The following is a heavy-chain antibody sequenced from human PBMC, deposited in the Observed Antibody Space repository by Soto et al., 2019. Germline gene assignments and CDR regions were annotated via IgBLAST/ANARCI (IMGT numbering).Heavy chain of an antibody. CDR2: IYYSGST. V-gene: IGHV4-31*03. J-gene: IGHJ5*02. CDR1: NGSISSSGYY. CDR3: AGGSSKSWFDP. Sequence: SETLSLTCNVSNGSISSSGYYWSWIRQHPGQGLEWIGYIYYSGSTYYNPSLKSRVTISVDTSKNQFSLKLGSVTAADTAIYYCAGGSSKSWFDPWGQGTLVTAPQ. D-gene: IGHD6-6*01.